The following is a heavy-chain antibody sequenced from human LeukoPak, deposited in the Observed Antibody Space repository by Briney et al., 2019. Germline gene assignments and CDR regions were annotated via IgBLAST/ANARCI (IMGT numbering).Heavy chain of an antibody. CDR1: GGTFSSYA. CDR3: ARTYIRRYYGSGSYPY. J-gene: IGHJ4*02. Sequence: SVKVSCKASGGTFSSYAISWVRQAPGQGLEWMGGIIPIFGTANYAQKFQGRVTITADESTSTAYMELSSLRSEDTAVYYCARTYIRRYYGSGSYPYWGQGTLVTVSS. D-gene: IGHD3-10*01. CDR2: IIPIFGTA. V-gene: IGHV1-69*13.